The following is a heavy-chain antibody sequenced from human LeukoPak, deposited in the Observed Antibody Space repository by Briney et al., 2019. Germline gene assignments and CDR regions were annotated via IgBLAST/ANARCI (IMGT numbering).Heavy chain of an antibody. CDR3: ARHGRQWLERGYFDY. D-gene: IGHD6-19*01. CDR2: IYTSGST. CDR1: GGSISSYY. V-gene: IGHV4-4*09. Sequence: PSETLSLTCTVSGGSISSYYWSWIRQPPGKGLEWIGYIYTSGSTNYNPSLKSRVTISVDTSKNQFSLKLSTVTAADTAVYYCARHGRQWLERGYFDYWGQGTLVTVSS. J-gene: IGHJ4*02.